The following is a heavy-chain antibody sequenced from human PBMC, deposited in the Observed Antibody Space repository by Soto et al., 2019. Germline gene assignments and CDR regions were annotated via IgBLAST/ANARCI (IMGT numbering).Heavy chain of an antibody. J-gene: IGHJ6*02. CDR3: ARDYFVYCGGECRPSYYYGMDV. CDR2: ISSSSSYI. V-gene: IGHV3-21*01. CDR1: AFTFSSYN. Sequence: GGSLRLSCAASAFTFSSYNMNWVRQAPGKGLEWVSSISSSSSYIYYADAVKGRFTISRDNAKNSLHLQMNSLRAEDTAVYYCARDYFVYCGGECRPSYYYGMDVWGQGTTVTVSS. D-gene: IGHD2-21*01.